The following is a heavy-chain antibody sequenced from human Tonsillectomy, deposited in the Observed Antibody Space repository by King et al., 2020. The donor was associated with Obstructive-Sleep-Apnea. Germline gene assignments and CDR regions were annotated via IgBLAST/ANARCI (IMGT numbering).Heavy chain of an antibody. D-gene: IGHD3-22*01. CDR1: GFTFSSYA. Sequence: VQLVESGGGLVQPGGSLRLSCAASGFTFSSYAMSWVRQAPGKGLDWGSAISGSGGRTYYADSVKGRFTISPENSKNTLYLQLNSLRAWETAVYYCAKGTSITMIVVVIYYFDYWGQGTLVTVSS. CDR2: ISGSGGRT. J-gene: IGHJ4*02. V-gene: IGHV3-23*04. CDR3: AKGTSITMIVVVIYYFDY.